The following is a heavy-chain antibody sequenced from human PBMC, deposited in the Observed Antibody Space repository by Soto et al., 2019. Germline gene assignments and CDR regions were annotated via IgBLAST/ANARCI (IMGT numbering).Heavy chain of an antibody. CDR3: ARHDSEPPGIMVRGASYFDF. CDR2: IFYSGDT. Sequence: SETLSLTCTVSGASISSSDHHWDWIRQPPGKGLEWIGNIFYSGDTSYNPSLENRITISIDTSKNQFSLHLRSVTAADTAVYYCARHDSEPPGIMVRGASYFDFWGQGALVTVSS. V-gene: IGHV4-39*01. J-gene: IGHJ4*02. D-gene: IGHD3-10*01. CDR1: GASISSSDHH.